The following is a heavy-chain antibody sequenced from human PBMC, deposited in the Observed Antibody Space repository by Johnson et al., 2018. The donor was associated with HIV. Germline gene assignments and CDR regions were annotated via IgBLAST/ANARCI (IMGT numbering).Heavy chain of an antibody. J-gene: IGHJ3*02. CDR1: GFTVSSNY. CDR2: IYSGGST. Sequence: MQLVESGGGLIQPGGSLRLSCAASGFTVSSNYMSWVRQAPGKGLEWVSVIYSGGSTYYADSVKGRFTISRDNSKNTLYLQMNSLRAEDTAVYYCARDWNEYSSSDGAFDIWGQGTMVTVSS. V-gene: IGHV3-53*01. CDR3: ARDWNEYSSSDGAFDI. D-gene: IGHD6-6*01.